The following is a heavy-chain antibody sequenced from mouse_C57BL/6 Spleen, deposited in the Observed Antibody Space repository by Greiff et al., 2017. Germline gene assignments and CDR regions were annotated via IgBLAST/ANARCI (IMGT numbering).Heavy chain of an antibody. V-gene: IGHV1-50*01. CDR3: ARWNWDVGWYFDV. J-gene: IGHJ1*03. Sequence: VQLQQPGAELVKPGASVKLSCKASGYTFTSYWMQWVKQRPGQGLEWIGEIDPSDSYTNYNQKFKGKATLTVDTSSSTAYMQLSSLTSEDSAVYDCARWNWDVGWYFDVWGTGTTVTVSS. D-gene: IGHD4-1*01. CDR2: IDPSDSYT. CDR1: GYTFTSYW.